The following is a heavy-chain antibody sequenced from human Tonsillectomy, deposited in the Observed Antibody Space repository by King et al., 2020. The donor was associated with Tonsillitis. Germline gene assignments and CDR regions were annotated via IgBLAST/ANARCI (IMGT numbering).Heavy chain of an antibody. J-gene: IGHJ6*02. CDR2: IYYSGST. CDR1: GGSISSYY. V-gene: IGHV4-59*08. CDR3: ARHLRAHYYYYGMDV. Sequence: QLQESGPGLVKPSETLSLTCTVSGGSISSYYWSWIRQPPGKGLEWIGYIYYSGSTNYNPSLKSRVTISVDTSKNQFSLKLSSVTAADTAVYYCARHLRAHYYYYGMDVWGQGTTVTVSS.